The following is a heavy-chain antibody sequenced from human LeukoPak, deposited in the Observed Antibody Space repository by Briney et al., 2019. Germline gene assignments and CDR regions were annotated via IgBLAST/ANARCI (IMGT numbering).Heavy chain of an antibody. CDR3: AREYSSSWYTFDY. CDR2: IYYSGST. D-gene: IGHD6-13*01. V-gene: IGHV4-59*01. Sequence: PSETLSLTCTVSGGSISRYYWSWIRQPPGKGLEWIGYIYYSGSTNYNPSLKSRVTISVDTSKNQFSLKLSSVTAADTAVYYCAREYSSSWYTFDYWGQGTLVTVSS. CDR1: GGSISRYY. J-gene: IGHJ4*02.